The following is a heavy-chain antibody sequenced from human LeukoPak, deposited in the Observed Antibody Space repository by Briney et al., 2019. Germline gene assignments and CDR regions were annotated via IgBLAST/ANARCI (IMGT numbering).Heavy chain of an antibody. CDR2: ISSSGSTI. CDR1: GFTFSSYE. J-gene: IGHJ4*02. D-gene: IGHD1-26*01. CDR3: AKDGRDVWWELLNLFDY. V-gene: IGHV3-48*03. Sequence: PGGSLRLSCAASGFTFSSYEMNWVRQAPGKGLEWVSYISSSGSTIYYADSVKGRFTISRDNAKKTLYLQMNSLRAEDTAVYYCAKDGRDVWWELLNLFDYWGQGTLVTVSS.